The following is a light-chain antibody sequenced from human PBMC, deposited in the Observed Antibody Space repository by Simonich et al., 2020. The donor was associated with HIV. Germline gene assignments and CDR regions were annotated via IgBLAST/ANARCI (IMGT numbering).Light chain of an antibody. CDR2: GAS. V-gene: IGKV3-15*01. CDR3: QQYSKWSKT. CDR1: QSVSSN. Sequence: IVMTQSPASLSVSPGERATLSCRASQSVSSNLAWYQQKAGQAPSLLIYGASTRATGIPARFSGSGSGTEFTLTISSMQSEDFAVYYCQQYSKWSKTFGQGTKVEIK. J-gene: IGKJ1*01.